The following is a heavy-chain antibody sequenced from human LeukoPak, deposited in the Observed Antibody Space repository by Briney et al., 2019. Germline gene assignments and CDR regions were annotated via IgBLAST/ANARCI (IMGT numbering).Heavy chain of an antibody. V-gene: IGHV1-8*01. Sequence: ASVKVSCKASGYTFTSYDINWVRQAPGQGLEWMGWMNPNSGNTGYAQKFQGRVTMTRNTSISTAYMELSSLRSEDTAVYYCARVRRVVPAAIRQEYFQHWGQGTLVTVSS. D-gene: IGHD2-2*01. CDR3: ARVRRVVPAAIRQEYFQH. CDR2: MNPNSGNT. J-gene: IGHJ1*01. CDR1: GYTFTSYD.